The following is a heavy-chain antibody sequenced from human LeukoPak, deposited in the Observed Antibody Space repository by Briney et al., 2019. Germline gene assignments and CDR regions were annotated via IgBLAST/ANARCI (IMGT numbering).Heavy chain of an antibody. J-gene: IGHJ3*02. CDR2: ISPSGGST. Sequence: ASVKVSCKAFGYTFTSTYMHWVRQAPGQGPEWMGVISPSGGSTTYAQKFQGRVTLTGDMSTSTDYLELSSLRSEDTAVYYCARASYSSSELIDDAFDIWGQGTMVTVSS. CDR3: ARASYSSSELIDDAFDI. CDR1: GYTFTSTY. D-gene: IGHD6-13*01. V-gene: IGHV1-46*01.